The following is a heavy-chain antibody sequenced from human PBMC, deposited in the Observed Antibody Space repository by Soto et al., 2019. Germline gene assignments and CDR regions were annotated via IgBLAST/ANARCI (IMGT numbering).Heavy chain of an antibody. CDR1: GFTFSTTD. J-gene: IGHJ5*01. CDR2: IDGSGELT. CDR3: VKISGWFKS. V-gene: IGHV3-23*01. D-gene: IGHD3-10*01. Sequence: GRCLRLSCAASGFTFSTTDMSCVFQAPGGGLEWVSTIDGSGELTYYADSLKGRLTISRDHSRNTVYLQKNRLRGDDTALDYCVKISGWFKSGGQGARGTV.